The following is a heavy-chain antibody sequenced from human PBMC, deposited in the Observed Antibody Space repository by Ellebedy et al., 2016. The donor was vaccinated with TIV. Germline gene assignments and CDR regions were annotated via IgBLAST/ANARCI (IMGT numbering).Heavy chain of an antibody. V-gene: IGHV4-39*02. D-gene: IGHD6-19*01. J-gene: IGHJ4*02. CDR1: GFTFSTYSMT. Sequence: MPGGSLRLSCAASGFTFSTYSMTWVRQPPGKGLEWIGSIYYSGSTYYNPSLKSRVTISVDTSKNHFSLKLSSVTAADTAVYYGAASAEVPGWIENWGQGILVTVAS. CDR2: IYYSGST. CDR3: AASAEVPGWIEN.